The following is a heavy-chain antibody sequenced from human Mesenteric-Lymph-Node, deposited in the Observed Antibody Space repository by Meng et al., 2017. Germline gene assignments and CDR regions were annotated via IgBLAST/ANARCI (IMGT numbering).Heavy chain of an antibody. V-gene: IGHV1-69*02. CDR3: ANDLRVSRGYNSGWYLSEHFHY. D-gene: IGHD6-19*01. CDR2: IIPILGIA. J-gene: IGHJ1*01. CDR1: GGTFSSYT. Sequence: SVKVSCKASGGTFSSYTISWVRQAPGQGLEWMGRIIPILGIANYAQKFQGRVTITADKSTSTAYMELSSLRSEDTAVYYCANDLRVSRGYNSGWYLSEHFHYWGQGTLVTVSS.